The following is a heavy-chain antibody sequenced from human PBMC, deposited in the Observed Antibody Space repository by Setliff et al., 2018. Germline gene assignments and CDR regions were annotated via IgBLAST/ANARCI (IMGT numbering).Heavy chain of an antibody. CDR1: GFTFTNAW. CDR3: ARDPNGDYIGAFVP. CDR2: IKSKTDGRTT. Sequence: PGGSLRLSCAASGFTFTNAWMSWVRQAPGKGLEWVGRIKSKTDGRTTDYADFVEGRFAISRDNSGSILYLLMNSLRGEDTATYYCARDPNGDYIGAFVPWGQGIQVTVSS. D-gene: IGHD4-17*01. V-gene: IGHV3-15*01. J-gene: IGHJ5*02.